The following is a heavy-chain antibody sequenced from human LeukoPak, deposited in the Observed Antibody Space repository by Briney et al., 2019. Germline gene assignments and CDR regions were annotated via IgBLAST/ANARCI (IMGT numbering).Heavy chain of an antibody. J-gene: IGHJ4*02. CDR3: ATDQGGRYFDWSEGYYFDY. CDR2: FDPEDGET. CDR1: GYTLTELS. V-gene: IGHV1-24*01. Sequence: GASVKVSCKVSGYTLTELSMHWVRQAPGKGLEWMGGFDPEDGETIYAQKFQGRVTMTEDTSTDTAYMELSSLRSEDTAVYYCATDQGGRYFDWSEGYYFDYWGQGTLVTVFS. D-gene: IGHD3-9*01.